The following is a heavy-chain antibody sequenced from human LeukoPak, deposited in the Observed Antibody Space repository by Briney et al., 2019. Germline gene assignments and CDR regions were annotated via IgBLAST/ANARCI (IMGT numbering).Heavy chain of an antibody. Sequence: ASVKVSCKASGYTFTGYYMHWVRQAPGQGLEWMGWINPNSGGTNYAQKFQGRVTMTRDTSISTAYMELSRLRSDDTAVYYCARYIYGFATFDYWGQGTLVTVSS. J-gene: IGHJ4*02. D-gene: IGHD5-18*01. CDR2: INPNSGGT. V-gene: IGHV1-2*02. CDR1: GYTFTGYY. CDR3: ARYIYGFATFDY.